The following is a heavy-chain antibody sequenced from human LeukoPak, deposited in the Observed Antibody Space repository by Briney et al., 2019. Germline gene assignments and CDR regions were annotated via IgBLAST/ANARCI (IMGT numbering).Heavy chain of an antibody. J-gene: IGHJ5*02. CDR3: ARDRDYGSGSYYNARFDP. CDR2: FNPDSGGT. CDR1: GYTFTSYY. D-gene: IGHD3-10*01. Sequence: ASVKVSCKASGYTFTSYYMHWVRQAPGQGLEWMGWFNPDSGGTNYAQKFQGRVTMTWDTSISTAYMELSRLRSDDTAIYYCARDRDYGSGSYYNARFDPWGQGTLVTVSS. V-gene: IGHV1-2*02.